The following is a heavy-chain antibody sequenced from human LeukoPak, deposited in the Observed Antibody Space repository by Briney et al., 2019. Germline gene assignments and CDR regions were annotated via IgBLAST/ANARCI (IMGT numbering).Heavy chain of an antibody. CDR3: ARRVLAQICSGGSCGNKNWLDP. V-gene: IGHV4-59*01. D-gene: IGHD2-15*01. CDR1: GFTFTSYS. CDR2: IYYSGST. Sequence: GSLRLSCAVSGFTFTSYSMNWIRQPPGKGLEWIGCIYYSGSTYYNPSLKSRVTISVDTSKNQFSLKLSSVTAADTAVYYCARRVLAQICSGGSCGNKNWLDPWGQGTLVTVSS. J-gene: IGHJ5*02.